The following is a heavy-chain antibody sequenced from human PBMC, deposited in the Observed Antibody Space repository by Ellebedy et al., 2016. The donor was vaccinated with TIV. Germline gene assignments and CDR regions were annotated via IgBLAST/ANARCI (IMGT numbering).Heavy chain of an antibody. CDR1: GGTFSSYP. CDR3: ARSPLTMIRGVPSGWFDP. V-gene: IGHV1-69*02. D-gene: IGHD3-10*01. CDR2: IIPILGLA. J-gene: IGHJ5*02. Sequence: AASVKVSCKASGGTFSSYPISWVRQAPGQGLEWMGRIIPILGLANYAQKFQGRVTITADKSTSTAYMELSSLRSEDTAVYYCARSPLTMIRGVPSGWFDPWGQGTLVTVSS.